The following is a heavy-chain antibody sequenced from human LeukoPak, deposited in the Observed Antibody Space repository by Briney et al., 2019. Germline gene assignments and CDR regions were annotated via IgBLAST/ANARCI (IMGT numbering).Heavy chain of an antibody. J-gene: IGHJ4*02. V-gene: IGHV3-23*01. CDR3: AKDQTNTAMVSNY. CDR2: ISGSDGNT. Sequence: PGGSLRLSCAASGFTFSSYAMTWVRQAPGKGLEWVSTISGSDGNTYYADSVKGRFTISRDNSKSTLYLQMNSLRAEDTAIYSCAKDQTNTAMVSNYWGQGTLVTVSS. CDR1: GFTFSSYA. D-gene: IGHD5-18*01.